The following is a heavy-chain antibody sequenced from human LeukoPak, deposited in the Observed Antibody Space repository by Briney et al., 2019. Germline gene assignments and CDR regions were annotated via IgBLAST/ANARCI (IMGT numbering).Heavy chain of an antibody. V-gene: IGHV3-48*01. CDR3: AGGSGLVY. J-gene: IGHJ4*02. CDR2: ITTTSNAI. Sequence: GGSLRLSCAASGFTFTSYGMNWVRQAPGTGLEWVSHITTTSNAIYYADSVKGRFTISRDNAKNSLYLQMNSLRAEDTAVYYCAGGSGLVYWGQGTQVTVSS. D-gene: IGHD1-14*01. CDR1: GFTFTSYG.